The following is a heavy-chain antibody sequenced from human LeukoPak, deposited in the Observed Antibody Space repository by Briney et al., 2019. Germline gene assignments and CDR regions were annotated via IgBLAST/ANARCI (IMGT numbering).Heavy chain of an antibody. D-gene: IGHD3-3*01. Sequence: SETLSLTCAVSGGSISSGGYSWSWIRQPPGKGLEWIGYIYHSRSTYYNPSLKSRVTISVDRSKNQFSLKLSSVTAADTAVYYCASFYRNYDFWSGYSAAEYFQHWGQGTLVTVSS. CDR2: IYHSRST. J-gene: IGHJ1*01. CDR3: ASFYRNYDFWSGYSAAEYFQH. CDR1: GGSISSGGYS. V-gene: IGHV4-30-2*01.